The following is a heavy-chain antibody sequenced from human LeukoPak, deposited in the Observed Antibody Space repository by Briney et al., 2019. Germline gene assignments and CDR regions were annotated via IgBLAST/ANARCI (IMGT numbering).Heavy chain of an antibody. CDR3: AKMVVAATHFDY. J-gene: IGHJ4*02. CDR2: ISGSGGST. D-gene: IGHD2-15*01. V-gene: IGHV3-23*01. Sequence: PGGSLRLSCAASGFTFSSYSMNWVRQAPGKGLEWVSAISGSGGSTYYADSVKGRFTISRDNSKNTLYLQMNSLRAEDTAVYYCAKMVVAATHFDYWGQGTLVTVSS. CDR1: GFTFSSYS.